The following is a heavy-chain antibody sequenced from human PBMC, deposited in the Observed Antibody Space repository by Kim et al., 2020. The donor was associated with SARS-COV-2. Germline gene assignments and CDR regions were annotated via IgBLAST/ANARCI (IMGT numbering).Heavy chain of an antibody. D-gene: IGHD3-22*01. V-gene: IGHV1-24*01. J-gene: IGHJ5*02. CDR2: FDPEDGET. Sequence: ASVKVSCKVSGYTLTELSMHWVRQAPGKGLEWMGGFDPEDGETIYAQKFQGRVTMTEDTSTDTAYMELSSLRSEDTAVYYCATIPKFHYYDSSVPGLDPWGQGTLVTVSS. CDR3: ATIPKFHYYDSSVPGLDP. CDR1: GYTLTELS.